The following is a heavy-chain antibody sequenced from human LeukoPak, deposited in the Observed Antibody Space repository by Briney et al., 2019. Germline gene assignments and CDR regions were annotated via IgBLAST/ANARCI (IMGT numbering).Heavy chain of an antibody. Sequence: SETLSLTCTVSNGSMTSDSSYWAWVRQPPGKGLEWIGTIFYSGKTYYSASLKSRVTVSLDTSKKNFSLRLSSVTAADTAVYYCARLWIVATWFDAWGQGALVTVSS. D-gene: IGHD2-2*03. V-gene: IGHV4-39*02. CDR2: IFYSGKT. CDR3: ARLWIVATWFDA. CDR1: NGSMTSDSSY. J-gene: IGHJ5*02.